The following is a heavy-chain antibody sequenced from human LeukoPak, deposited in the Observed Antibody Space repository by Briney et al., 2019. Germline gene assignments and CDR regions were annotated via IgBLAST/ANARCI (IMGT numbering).Heavy chain of an antibody. D-gene: IGHD2-15*01. V-gene: IGHV3-21*01. CDR1: GLTFGGYS. J-gene: IGHJ4*02. Sequence: PGGSRRPSCAACGLTFGGYSMNWIRQAPGKGLEWVSSIISSSSYIYYADSVKGRFTISRDNAKNSLYLQMSSLRAEDTAVYYCARGYCSGGSCRKLDYWGQGTLVTVSS. CDR3: ARGYCSGGSCRKLDY. CDR2: IISSSSYI.